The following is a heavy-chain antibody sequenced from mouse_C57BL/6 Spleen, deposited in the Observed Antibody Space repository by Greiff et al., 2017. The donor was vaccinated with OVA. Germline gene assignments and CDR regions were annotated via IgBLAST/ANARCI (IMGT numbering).Heavy chain of an antibody. Sequence: VQLQQPGAELVKPGASVKMSCKASGYTFTSYWITWVKQRPGQGLEWIGDIYPGSGSTNYNEKFKSKATLTVDTSSSTAYMQLSSLTSEDSAVYYGARRVSSKGLAWFAYWGQGTLVTVSA. CDR3: ARRVSSKGLAWFAY. CDR1: GYTFTSYW. J-gene: IGHJ3*01. CDR2: IYPGSGST. D-gene: IGHD1-1*01. V-gene: IGHV1-55*01.